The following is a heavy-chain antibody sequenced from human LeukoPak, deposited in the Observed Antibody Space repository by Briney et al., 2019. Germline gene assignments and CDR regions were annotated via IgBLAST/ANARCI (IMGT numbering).Heavy chain of an antibody. CDR2: ISYDGSNK. D-gene: IGHD1-26*01. Sequence: GGSLRLSCAASGFTFSSYGMHWVRQAPGKGLEWVAVISYDGSNKCYADSVKGRFTISRDNSKNTLYLQMNSLRAEDTAVYYCAKGVGATLTDIWGQGTMVTVSS. J-gene: IGHJ3*02. CDR1: GFTFSSYG. CDR3: AKGVGATLTDI. V-gene: IGHV3-30*18.